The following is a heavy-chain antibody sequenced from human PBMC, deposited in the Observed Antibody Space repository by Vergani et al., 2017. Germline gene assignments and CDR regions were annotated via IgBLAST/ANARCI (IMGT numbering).Heavy chain of an antibody. V-gene: IGHV3-43D*04. Sequence: EVPLVESGGVVVQPGGSLRLSCAASGFTFDDYAMHWVRQAPGKGLEWVSLISWDGGSTYYADSVKGRFTISRDNSKNSLYLQMNSLRAEDTALYYCAKDSYDSSGYPDYWGQGTLVTVSS. D-gene: IGHD3-22*01. J-gene: IGHJ4*02. CDR1: GFTFDDYA. CDR2: ISWDGGST. CDR3: AKDSYDSSGYPDY.